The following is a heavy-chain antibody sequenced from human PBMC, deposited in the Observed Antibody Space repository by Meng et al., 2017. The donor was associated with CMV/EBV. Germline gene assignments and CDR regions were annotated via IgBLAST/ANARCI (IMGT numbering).Heavy chain of an antibody. D-gene: IGHD3-3*01. CDR3: ARDNRRGGVDY. Sequence: QVRLPEAGPGLVKPSQTLSLTCTVSGGSISSGDYYWSWIRQPPGKGLEWIGYIYYSGSTYYNPSLKSRVTISVDTSKNQFSLKLSSVTAADTAVYYCARDNRRGGVDYWGQGTLVTVSS. J-gene: IGHJ4*02. CDR2: IYYSGST. V-gene: IGHV4-30-4*08. CDR1: GGSISSGDYY.